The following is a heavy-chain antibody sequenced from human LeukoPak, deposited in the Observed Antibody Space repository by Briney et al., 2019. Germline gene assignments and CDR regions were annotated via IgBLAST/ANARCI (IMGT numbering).Heavy chain of an antibody. V-gene: IGHV3-30*02. CDR3: AKGTRWYPFY. D-gene: IGHD6-13*01. J-gene: IGHJ4*02. CDR1: GFTFSSYG. Sequence: PGGSLRLSCAASGFTFSSYGMHWVRQAPGKGLEWVAFIRYDGSNKHYADSVKGRFTISRDNSKNTLYLQMNSLRAEDTAVYYCAKGTRWYPFYWGQGTLVTVSS. CDR2: IRYDGSNK.